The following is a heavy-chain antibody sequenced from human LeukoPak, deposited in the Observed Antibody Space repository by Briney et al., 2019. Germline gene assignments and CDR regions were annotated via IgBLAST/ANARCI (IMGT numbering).Heavy chain of an antibody. V-gene: IGHV1-2*02. J-gene: IGHJ4*02. CDR3: ARAECSSGSCSNDY. CDR1: GYTFTGYY. CDR2: INPISGGT. Sequence: GATVKVSCKASGYTFTGYYMHWVRQAPGQGPEWMGWINPISGGTKYAQKFQGRVTMTRDTSSGTAYMELSRLRSDDTAVYYCARAECSSGSCSNDYWGQGTLVIVSS. D-gene: IGHD2-15*01.